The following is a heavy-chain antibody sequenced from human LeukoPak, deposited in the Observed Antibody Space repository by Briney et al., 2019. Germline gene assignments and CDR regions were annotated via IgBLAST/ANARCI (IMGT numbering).Heavy chain of an antibody. J-gene: IGHJ4*02. CDR3: ARGGRSNSDQYSFDY. CDR2: ISTDGGRT. CDR1: GFAFTDYW. V-gene: IGHV3-74*01. Sequence: PGGSLRLSCAASGFAFTDYWMHWVRQAAGKGLVWVSRISTDGGRTSHADSVKGRFTISRDNAKNMLYLEMSSLRVEDTAFYYCARGGRSNSDQYSFDYWGQETLVTVSS. D-gene: IGHD2/OR15-2a*01.